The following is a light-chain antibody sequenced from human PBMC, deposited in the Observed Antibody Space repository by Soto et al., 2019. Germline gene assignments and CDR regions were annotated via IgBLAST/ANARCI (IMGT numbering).Light chain of an antibody. CDR3: ASYRSANTLVV. CDR2: EVT. J-gene: IGLJ1*01. Sequence: QSVLTQPASVSGSPGQSITISCTVASRDIGNYNYVSWYQHHPGKAPKLMIYEVTSRPSGVSDRFSGSKSGMTASLTISGLQPEDEADYFCASYRSANTLVVFGTGTKVTVL. V-gene: IGLV2-14*01. CDR1: SRDIGNYNY.